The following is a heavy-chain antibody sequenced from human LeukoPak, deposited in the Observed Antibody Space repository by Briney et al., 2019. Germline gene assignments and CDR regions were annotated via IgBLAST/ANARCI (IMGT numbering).Heavy chain of an antibody. CDR1: DDSITMYY. V-gene: IGHV4-59*01. CDR3: ARGRVSSSTWYSTYYYFFYMDF. CDR2: VDHTGST. D-gene: IGHD4-11*01. J-gene: IGHJ6*03. Sequence: SETLSLTCTVSDDSITMYYWIWIRPPPGKGLEWIGYVDHTGSTKFNPSLNGRVSISRDTSNNFFSLRLRSVTAADTAVYFCARGRVSSSTWYSTYYYFFYMDFWGKGTTVTVSS.